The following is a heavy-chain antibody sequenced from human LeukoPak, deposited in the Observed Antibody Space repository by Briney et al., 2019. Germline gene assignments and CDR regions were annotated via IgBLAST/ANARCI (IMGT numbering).Heavy chain of an antibody. Sequence: ASVKVSCKASGGTFSSYAISWVRQAPGQGLEWMGGIIPIFGTANYAQKFQGRVPITTDESTSTAYMELSSLRSEDTAVYYCARVRKASSSSYYYYYYMDVWGKGTTVTVSS. CDR3: ARVRKASSSSYYYYYYMDV. CDR2: IIPIFGTA. D-gene: IGHD6-6*01. J-gene: IGHJ6*03. V-gene: IGHV1-69*05. CDR1: GGTFSSYA.